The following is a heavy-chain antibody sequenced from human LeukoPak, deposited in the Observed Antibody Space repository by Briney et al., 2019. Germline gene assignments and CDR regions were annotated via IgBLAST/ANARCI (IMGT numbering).Heavy chain of an antibody. J-gene: IGHJ4*02. CDR1: GGSISSSSYY. Sequence: SETLSLTCSVSGGSISSSSYYWFWLRQPPGKGLEWIGSIYYSGYNSYTPSLKTRVTISVDTSKNQFSLKVSSVTAADTAVYYCARLERGGDYDFDHWGQGTLVTVSP. D-gene: IGHD4-17*01. CDR2: IYYSGYN. V-gene: IGHV4-39*01. CDR3: ARLERGGDYDFDH.